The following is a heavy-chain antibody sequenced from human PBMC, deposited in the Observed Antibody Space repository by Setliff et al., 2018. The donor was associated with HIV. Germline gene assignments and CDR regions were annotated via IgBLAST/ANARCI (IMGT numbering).Heavy chain of an antibody. CDR2: IRRKVYGGTT. D-gene: IGHD3-10*01. V-gene: IGHV3-49*04. CDR1: GFTFGDYA. CDR3: TTAVAQNWYGSGNENY. Sequence: PGGSLRLSCTASGFTFGDYAMSWVRQAPGKGLEWVGFIRRKVYGGTTEYAASVKGRFTISRDDSKSIAYLQMNSLKTEDTAVYYCTTAVAQNWYGSGNENYWGQGTLVTVSS. J-gene: IGHJ4*02.